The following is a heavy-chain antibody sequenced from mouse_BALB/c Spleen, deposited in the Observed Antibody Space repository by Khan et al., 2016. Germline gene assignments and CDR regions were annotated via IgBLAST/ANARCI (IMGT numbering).Heavy chain of an antibody. CDR3: AGLRYYGRFAY. V-gene: IGHV4-1*02. J-gene: IGHJ3*01. D-gene: IGHD1-2*01. Sequence: EVKLLESGGGLVQPGGSLKLSCAASGFDFSRYWMSWVRQAPGKGLEWIGEINPDSSTINYTPSLKDKFIISRDNANNTLYLQMSKVRSEDTALYYCAGLRYYGRFAYWGQGTLVTVSA. CDR2: INPDSSTI. CDR1: GFDFSRYW.